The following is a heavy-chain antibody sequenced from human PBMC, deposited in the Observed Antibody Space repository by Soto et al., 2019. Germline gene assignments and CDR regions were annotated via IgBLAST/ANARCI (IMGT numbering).Heavy chain of an antibody. CDR2: IIPIFGTA. Sequence: QVQLVQSGAEVKKPGSSVKVSCKASGGTFSSYAISWVRQAPGQGLEWMEGIIPIFGTANYAQKFQGRVTITADESTSTAYMELSSLRSEDTAVYYCASPPHYYGSGSYFSKRYYFDYWGQGTLVTVSS. CDR1: GGTFSSYA. D-gene: IGHD3-10*01. J-gene: IGHJ4*02. V-gene: IGHV1-69*01. CDR3: ASPPHYYGSGSYFSKRYYFDY.